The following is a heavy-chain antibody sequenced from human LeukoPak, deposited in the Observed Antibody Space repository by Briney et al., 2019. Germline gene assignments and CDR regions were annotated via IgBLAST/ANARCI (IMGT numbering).Heavy chain of an antibody. CDR3: ARARSCSGGSCFRFFDS. J-gene: IGHJ4*02. D-gene: IGHD2-15*01. V-gene: IGHV4-30-4*08. CDR1: GASISSGDYY. CDR2: IHYSGRT. Sequence: SQTLSLTCTASGASISSGDYYWSWIRQPPGKGLEWIGYIHYSGRTYDNPSLRSRVIISVDTSKNHFTLNLSSVTAEDTAFYFCARARSCSGGSCFRFFDSWGQGTLVTVSS.